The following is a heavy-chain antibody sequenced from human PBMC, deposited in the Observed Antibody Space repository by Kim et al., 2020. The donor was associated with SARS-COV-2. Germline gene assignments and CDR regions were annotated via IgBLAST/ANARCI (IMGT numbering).Heavy chain of an antibody. V-gene: IGHV1-2*04. J-gene: IGHJ4*02. Sequence: ASVKVSCKASGYTFTDYFLHWVRQAPGQGLELMGWINPKNGATKYEEKFQDWVTLTRDTSVTTAYMELSSLRSDDRVVYFCARVRDTGYLHSWGQGTLVT. D-gene: IGHD1-1*01. CDR1: GYTFTDYF. CDR3: ARVRDTGYLHS. CDR2: INPKNGAT.